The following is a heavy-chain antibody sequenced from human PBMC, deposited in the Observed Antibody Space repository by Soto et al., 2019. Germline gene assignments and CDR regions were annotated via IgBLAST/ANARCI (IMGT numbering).Heavy chain of an antibody. D-gene: IGHD6-19*01. V-gene: IGHV4-31*03. J-gene: IGHJ4*02. CDR1: GGSISSGGYY. CDR2: IYYSGST. Sequence: SETLSLTCTVSGGSISSGGYYWSWIRQHPGKGLEWIGYIYYSGSTYYNPSLKSRVTISVDTSKNTLYLQMNSLRAEDTAVYYCAKDLVSIAVAGRWARGYWGQGTLVTVSS. CDR3: AKDLVSIAVAGRWARGY.